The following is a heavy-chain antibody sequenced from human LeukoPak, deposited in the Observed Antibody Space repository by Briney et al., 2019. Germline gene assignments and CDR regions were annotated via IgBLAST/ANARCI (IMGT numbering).Heavy chain of an antibody. Sequence: SETLSLTCTVSGGSISSYYWSWIRQPPGKGLEWIGYIYYSGSTNYNPSLKSRVTISVDTSKNQFSLKLGSVTAADTAVYYCARDRHGSYYIDYWGQGTLVTVSS. V-gene: IGHV4-59*01. CDR2: IYYSGST. J-gene: IGHJ4*02. CDR1: GGSISSYY. CDR3: ARDRHGSYYIDY. D-gene: IGHD1-26*01.